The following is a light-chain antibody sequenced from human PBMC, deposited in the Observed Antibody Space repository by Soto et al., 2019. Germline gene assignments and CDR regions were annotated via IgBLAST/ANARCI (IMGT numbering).Light chain of an antibody. J-gene: IGKJ4*01. Sequence: EILMTQSPATLSVSPGERATLSCRASQSVSSSLAWYQQKPGQAPRLLIYGASTRATGVPARFSGSGSGTEFALTNSGLQSEDFAVYYCQQCYNWPLTFGGGTKVEIK. CDR1: QSVSSS. CDR3: QQCYNWPLT. V-gene: IGKV3-15*01. CDR2: GAS.